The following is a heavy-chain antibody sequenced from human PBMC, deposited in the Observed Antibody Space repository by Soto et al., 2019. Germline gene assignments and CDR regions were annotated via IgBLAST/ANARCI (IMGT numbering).Heavy chain of an antibody. CDR3: ALRLGDPGRLYFDY. V-gene: IGHV4-31*03. D-gene: IGHD3-16*01. CDR1: GGSISSGGYY. J-gene: IGHJ4*02. Sequence: QVQLQESGPGLVKPSQTLSLTCTVSGGSISSGGYYCSWIRQHPGKGLEWIGYIYYSGSTYYNPSLKSRVSISVDTSKNQFSLKLSSLTAADTAVYYCALRLGDPGRLYFDYWGQGTLVTVSS. CDR2: IYYSGST.